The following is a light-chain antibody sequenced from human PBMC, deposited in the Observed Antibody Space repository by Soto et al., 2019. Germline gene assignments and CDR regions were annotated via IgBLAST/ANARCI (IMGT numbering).Light chain of an antibody. Sequence: QAVVTQQPSLTVSPGGTVTLTCGSSTGSVTSGHFPFWFQQRPGQAPRTLIYDTNNNQSWTPARFSGSLLGGKAALTLSVAQPEDEADYYCFLTYTGTRVFGGGTQLTVL. V-gene: IGLV7-46*01. CDR1: TGSVTSGHF. J-gene: IGLJ7*01. CDR3: FLTYTGTRV. CDR2: DTN.